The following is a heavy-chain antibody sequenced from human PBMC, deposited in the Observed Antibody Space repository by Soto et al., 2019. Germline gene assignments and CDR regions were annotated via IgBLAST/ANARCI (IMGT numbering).Heavy chain of an antibody. V-gene: IGHV4-4*02. J-gene: IGHJ2*01. D-gene: IGHD4-17*01. CDR1: GGSIISRHW. Sequence: QVQLQESGPGLVKPSGTLSLTCAVSGGSIISRHWWSWVRPPPGKGLEWIGEIFDSGATNYNPTLKSRVSMPALKSQNQFLLTLASVTAADTAVYYCATRYGDYGTWYFDLWGRGTLVTVSS. CDR2: IFDSGAT. CDR3: ATRYGDYGTWYFDL.